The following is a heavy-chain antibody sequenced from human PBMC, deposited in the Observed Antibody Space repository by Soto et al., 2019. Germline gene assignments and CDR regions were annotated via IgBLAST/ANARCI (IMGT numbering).Heavy chain of an antibody. J-gene: IGHJ4*02. V-gene: IGHV5-51*01. D-gene: IGHD6-6*01. CDR2: IYPGDSDT. Sequence: GESLKISCKGSGYSFTSYWIGWVRQMPGKGLEWIGIIYPGDSDTRYSPSFQRQVTISAEKSISTAYLKWSSLKASDAAMYYCARQALFYGSSSNFDYWGQGTLVTVSS. CDR1: GYSFTSYW. CDR3: ARQALFYGSSSNFDY.